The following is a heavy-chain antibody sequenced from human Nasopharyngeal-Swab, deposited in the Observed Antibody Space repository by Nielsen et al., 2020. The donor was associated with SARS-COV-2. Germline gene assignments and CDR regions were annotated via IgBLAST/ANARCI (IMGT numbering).Heavy chain of an antibody. Sequence: WIRQPPGKGLEWIGSIYYSGSTYYNPSLKSRVTISVDTSKNQFSLKLSSVTAADTAVYYCARDAAGYCSSTSCYAGTGMDVWGQGTTVTVSS. CDR3: ARDAAGYCSSTSCYAGTGMDV. CDR2: IYYSGST. J-gene: IGHJ6*02. D-gene: IGHD2-2*01. V-gene: IGHV4-38-2*02.